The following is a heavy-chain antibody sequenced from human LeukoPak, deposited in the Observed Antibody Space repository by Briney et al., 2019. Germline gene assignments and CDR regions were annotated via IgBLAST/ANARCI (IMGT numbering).Heavy chain of an antibody. CDR3: AREVGAGYFDY. V-gene: IGHV3-23*01. Sequence: PGGSLRLSCAASGLTFSSYAMSWVRQAPGKGLEWVSDISGTGGSTYYADSVKGRFTISRDNSKNTLYLQMNSLGAEDTAVYYCAREVGAGYFDYWGQGTLVTVSS. CDR2: ISGTGGST. D-gene: IGHD1-26*01. CDR1: GLTFSSYA. J-gene: IGHJ4*02.